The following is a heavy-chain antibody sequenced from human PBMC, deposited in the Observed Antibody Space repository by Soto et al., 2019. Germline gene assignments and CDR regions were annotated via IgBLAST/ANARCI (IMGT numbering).Heavy chain of an antibody. CDR2: IHPSGST. Sequence: SETLSLTCDVYGGSLNYYYWSCIRQSPGKGLEWIGEIHPSGSTDYDPSLKSRVTMSLDTSKNQFSLRLTSVTAADTAVYYCSRGRAQYKAGTVCGPGTAVT. D-gene: IGHD1-1*01. V-gene: IGHV4-34*01. CDR3: SRGRAQYKAGTV. CDR1: GGSLNYYY. J-gene: IGHJ6*02.